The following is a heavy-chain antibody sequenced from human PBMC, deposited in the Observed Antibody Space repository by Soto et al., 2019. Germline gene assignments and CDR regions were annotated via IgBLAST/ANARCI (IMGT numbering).Heavy chain of an antibody. CDR3: ARVTIGYTSGWLNWFDP. J-gene: IGHJ5*02. D-gene: IGHD6-19*01. V-gene: IGHV4-59*12. CDR1: GGSISSYY. CDR2: IYYSGST. Sequence: SETLSLTCTASGGSISSYYWSWIRQPPGKGLEWIGYIYYSGSTNYNPSLKSRVTISVDTSKNQFSLKLSSVTAADTAVYYCARVTIGYTSGWLNWFDPWGQGTLVTVSS.